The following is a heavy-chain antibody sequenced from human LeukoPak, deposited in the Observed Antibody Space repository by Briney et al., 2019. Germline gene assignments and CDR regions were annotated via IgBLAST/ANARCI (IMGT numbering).Heavy chain of an antibody. CDR1: GYTFTGYY. CDR3: ARDTNRFALNWFDP. V-gene: IGHV1-2*02. D-gene: IGHD2/OR15-2a*01. Sequence: GASVKVSRKASGYTFTGYYMHWVRQAPGQGLEWMGWINPNSGGTNYAQKFQGRVTMTRDTSISTAYMELSRLRSDDTAVYYCARDTNRFALNWFDPWGQGTLVTVSS. J-gene: IGHJ5*02. CDR2: INPNSGGT.